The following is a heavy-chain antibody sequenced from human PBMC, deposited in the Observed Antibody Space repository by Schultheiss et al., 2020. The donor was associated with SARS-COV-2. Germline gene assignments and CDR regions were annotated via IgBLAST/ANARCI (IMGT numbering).Heavy chain of an antibody. CDR2: IKQDGSEK. D-gene: IGHD6-19*01. V-gene: IGHV3-7*03. CDR3: ARAPYSSGWYDGDY. J-gene: IGHJ4*02. CDR1: GFTFSSYA. Sequence: GGSLRLSCAASGFTFSSYAMSWVRQAPGKGLEWVANIKQDGSEKYYVDSVKGRFTISRDNAKNSLYLQMNSLRAEDTAVYYCARAPYSSGWYDGDYWGQGTLVTVSS.